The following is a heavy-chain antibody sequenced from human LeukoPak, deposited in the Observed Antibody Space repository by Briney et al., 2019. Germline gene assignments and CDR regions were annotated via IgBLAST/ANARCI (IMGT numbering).Heavy chain of an antibody. CDR1: GGSFSGYY. D-gene: IGHD3-16*02. CDR3: AREGVYYDYVWGSYRPFDY. V-gene: IGHV4-34*01. J-gene: IGHJ4*02. Sequence: SETLSLTCAVYGGSFSGYYWSWIRQPPGKGLEWIGEINHSGSTNYNPSLKSRVTISVDTSKNQFSLKLSSVTAAGTAVYYCAREGVYYDYVWGSYRPFDYWGQGTLVTVSS. CDR2: INHSGST.